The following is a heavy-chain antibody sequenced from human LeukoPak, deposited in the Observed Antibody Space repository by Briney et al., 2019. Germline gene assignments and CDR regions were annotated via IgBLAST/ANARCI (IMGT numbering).Heavy chain of an antibody. CDR1: GGSFSGYY. J-gene: IGHJ5*02. CDR2: INHSGST. CDR3: ARTPIRYSSGQKAWFDP. V-gene: IGHV4-34*01. D-gene: IGHD6-19*01. Sequence: SETLSLTCALYGGSFSGYYWSWIRQPPGKGLEWIGEINHSGSTNYNPSLKSRVTISVDTSKNQFSLKLSSVTAADTAVYYCARTPIRYSSGQKAWFDPWGQGTLVTVSS.